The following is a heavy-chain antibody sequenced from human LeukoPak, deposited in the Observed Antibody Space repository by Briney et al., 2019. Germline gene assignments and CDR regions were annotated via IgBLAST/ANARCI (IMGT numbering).Heavy chain of an antibody. CDR1: GGSISSSSYY. Sequence: SETLSLTCTVSGGSISSSSYYWGWIRQPPGKGLEWIGSIHYSGNTYYNPSLKSRVTISVDTSKNQFSLKLTSVPAADTAVYYCARQRCSSTSCRYYYYYMDVWGKGTTVTVSS. CDR2: IHYSGNT. CDR3: ARQRCSSTSCRYYYYYMDV. V-gene: IGHV4-39*01. J-gene: IGHJ6*03. D-gene: IGHD2-2*01.